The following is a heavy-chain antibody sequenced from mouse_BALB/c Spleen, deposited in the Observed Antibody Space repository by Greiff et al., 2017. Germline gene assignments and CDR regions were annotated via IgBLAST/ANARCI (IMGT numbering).Heavy chain of an antibody. Sequence: VKVVESGPGLVAPSQSLSITCTVSGFSLTSYGVHWVRQPPGKGLEWLGVIWAGGSTNYNSALMSRLSISKDNSKSQVFLKMNSLQTDDTAMYYCARDLTTATRAMDYWGQGTSVTVSS. CDR1: GFSLTSYG. V-gene: IGHV2-9*02. D-gene: IGHD1-2*01. CDR2: IWAGGST. J-gene: IGHJ4*01. CDR3: ARDLTTATRAMDY.